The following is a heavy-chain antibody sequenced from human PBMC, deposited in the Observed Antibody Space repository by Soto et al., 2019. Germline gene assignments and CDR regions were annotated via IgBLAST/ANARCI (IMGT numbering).Heavy chain of an antibody. D-gene: IGHD2-8*01. CDR1: GGSISSYY. J-gene: IGHJ4*02. Sequence: SETLSLTCTVSGGSISSYYWSWIRQPPGKGLEWIGYIYYSGSTNYNPSLKSRVTISVDTSKNQFSLKLSSVTAADTAVYYCARVPDCTNGVCSQTYFDYWGQGTLVTVSS. V-gene: IGHV4-59*01. CDR2: IYYSGST. CDR3: ARVPDCTNGVCSQTYFDY.